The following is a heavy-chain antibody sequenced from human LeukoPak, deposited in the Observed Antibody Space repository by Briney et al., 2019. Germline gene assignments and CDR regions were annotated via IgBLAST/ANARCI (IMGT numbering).Heavy chain of an antibody. CDR3: ARDVSGWYRIDY. Sequence: GGSLRLSSAASGFTFSSYSMNWVRQAPGKGLEWVSSISSSSSYIYYADSVKGRFTISRDNAKNSLYLQMNSLRAEDTAVYYCARDVSGWYRIDYWGQGTLVTVSS. CDR2: ISSSSSYI. V-gene: IGHV3-21*01. D-gene: IGHD6-19*01. J-gene: IGHJ4*02. CDR1: GFTFSSYS.